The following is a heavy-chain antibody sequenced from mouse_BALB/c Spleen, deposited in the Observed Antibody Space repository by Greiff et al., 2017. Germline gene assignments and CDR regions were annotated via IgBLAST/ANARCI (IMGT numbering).Heavy chain of an antibody. D-gene: IGHD2-4*01. V-gene: IGHV1-69*02. CDR3: ARGGLREGFAY. CDR1: GYTFTSYW. J-gene: IGHJ3*01. Sequence: QVQLKQPGAELVKPGASVKLSCKASGYTFTSYWMHWVKQRPGQGLEWIGEIDPSDSYTNYNQKFKGKATLTVDKSSSTAYMQLSSLTSEDSAVYYCARGGLREGFAYWGQGTLVTVSA. CDR2: IDPSDSYT.